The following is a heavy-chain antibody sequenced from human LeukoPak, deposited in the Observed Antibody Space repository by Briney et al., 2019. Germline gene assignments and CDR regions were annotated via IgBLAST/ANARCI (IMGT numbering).Heavy chain of an antibody. CDR2: IYWDDDK. CDR1: GFSLSTSGVG. Sequence: SGPTLVKPTQTLTLICTFSGFSLSTSGVGVGWIRQPPGKALEWLALIYWDDDKRYSPSLKSRLTITKDTSKNQVVLTMTNMDPVDTATYYCAYSPLGDRTADYWGQGTLVTVSS. V-gene: IGHV2-5*02. CDR3: AYSPLGDRTADY. J-gene: IGHJ4*02. D-gene: IGHD3-16*01.